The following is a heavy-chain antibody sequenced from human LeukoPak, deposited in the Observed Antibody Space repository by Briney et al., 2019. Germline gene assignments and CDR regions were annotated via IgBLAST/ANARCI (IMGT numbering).Heavy chain of an antibody. CDR1: GFIFSSYG. J-gene: IGHJ4*02. V-gene: IGHV3-33*01. D-gene: IGHD6-19*01. CDR3: ARDWSAVAAPDYF. CDR2: IWYDGRDK. Sequence: GGSLRLSCAASGFIFSSYGMHWVRQAPGKGLEWVTFIWYDGRDKYYADSVKGRFISSRDNAKNSLYLQMNSLTAEDTAVYFCARDWSAVAAPDYFWGQGTLVTVSP.